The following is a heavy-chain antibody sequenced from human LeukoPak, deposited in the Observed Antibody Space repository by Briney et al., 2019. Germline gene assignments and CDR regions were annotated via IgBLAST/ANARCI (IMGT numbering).Heavy chain of an antibody. V-gene: IGHV3-74*01. CDR1: GFTFSSYC. D-gene: IGHD1-7*01. J-gene: IGHJ4*02. CDR3: ARSFNWNYGQIRLETKHYDY. CDR2: IIIDGSTS. Sequence: GGSLRLSCAASGFTFSSYCMCWFLQAPGRGLLWFSRIIIDGSTSNYTASVKGRFTVSRDNAKNSLYLQMNSLRAEDTAVYYCARSFNWNYGQIRLETKHYDYWGQRTLVTVSS.